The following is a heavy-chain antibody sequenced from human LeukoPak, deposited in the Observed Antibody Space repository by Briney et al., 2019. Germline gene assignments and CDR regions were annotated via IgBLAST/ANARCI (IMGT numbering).Heavy chain of an antibody. V-gene: IGHV3-30*04. D-gene: IGHD2-2*01. CDR2: ISYDGSNK. CDR3: AKGGLGYCSSTSCYGPQYYMDV. CDR1: GFTFSSYA. Sequence: GGSLRLSCAASGFTFSSYAMHWVRQAPGKGLEWGAVISYDGSNKYYADSVKGRFTISRDNSKNTLYLQMNSLRAEDTAVYYCAKGGLGYCSSTSCYGPQYYMDVWGKGTTVTISS. J-gene: IGHJ6*03.